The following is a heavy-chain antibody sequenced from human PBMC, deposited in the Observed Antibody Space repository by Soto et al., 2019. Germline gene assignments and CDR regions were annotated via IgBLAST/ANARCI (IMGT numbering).Heavy chain of an antibody. CDR2: IIPIFGTA. D-gene: IGHD5-12*01. CDR3: ARDVYEYSGYDHRYNWFDP. Sequence: GASVKVSCKASGGTFSSYAISWVRQAPGQGLEWMGGIIPIFGTANYAQKFQGRVTITADESTSTAYMELSSLRSEDTAVYYCARDVYEYSGYDHRYNWFDPWGQGTLVTVS. J-gene: IGHJ5*02. V-gene: IGHV1-69*13. CDR1: GGTFSSYA.